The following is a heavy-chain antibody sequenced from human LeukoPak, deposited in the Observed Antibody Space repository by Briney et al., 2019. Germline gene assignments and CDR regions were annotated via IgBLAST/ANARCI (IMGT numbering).Heavy chain of an antibody. CDR1: GFTFDDYA. J-gene: IGHJ4*02. Sequence: GGSLRLSCAVSGFTFDDYAMHWVRQAPGKGLEWVSGISWNSGSIGYADSVKGRFTISRDNAKNSLYLQMNSLRAEDTALYYCAKAGGGYNYGYSDYWGQGTLVTVSS. D-gene: IGHD5-24*01. CDR2: ISWNSGSI. V-gene: IGHV3-9*01. CDR3: AKAGGGYNYGYSDY.